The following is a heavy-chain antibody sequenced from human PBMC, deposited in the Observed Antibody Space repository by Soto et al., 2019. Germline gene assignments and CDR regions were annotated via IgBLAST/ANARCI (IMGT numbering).Heavy chain of an antibody. CDR1: VDTFTGYD. Sequence: ASVKVSCKASVDTFTGYDMHWVRQAPGQGLEWMGWINPNKGVTKFAQKFQGRGTMTRDTSRSTAYLELSRLRSDDTAVYYCARAGVAETGSGEYAMDVWGQGTTVTVSS. CDR2: INPNKGVT. V-gene: IGHV1-2*02. J-gene: IGHJ6*02. CDR3: ARAGVAETGSGEYAMDV. D-gene: IGHD6-13*01.